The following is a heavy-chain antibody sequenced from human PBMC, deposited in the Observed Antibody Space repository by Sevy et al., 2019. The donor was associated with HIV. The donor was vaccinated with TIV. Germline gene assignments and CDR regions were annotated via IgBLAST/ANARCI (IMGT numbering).Heavy chain of an antibody. Sequence: GGSLRLSCAASGFTFSHAWMSWVRQAPGKGLEWVGRIKSKPDGGTTDYAAPVKGRLTISRDDSKNTLFLQMNSLKTEDTAVYYSSTDPIIVLLVTDGMDVWGQGTTVTVSS. CDR2: IKSKPDGGTT. D-gene: IGHD2-8*02. J-gene: IGHJ6*02. V-gene: IGHV3-15*01. CDR1: GFTFSHAW. CDR3: STDPIIVLLVTDGMDV.